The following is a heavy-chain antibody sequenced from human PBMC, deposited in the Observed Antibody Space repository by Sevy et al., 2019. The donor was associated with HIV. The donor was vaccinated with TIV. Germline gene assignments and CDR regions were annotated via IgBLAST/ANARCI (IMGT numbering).Heavy chain of an antibody. CDR2: TSPHNGDT. D-gene: IGHD2-15*01. V-gene: IGHV1-18*01. CDR3: ARAHCSGGRGYSLAY. J-gene: IGHJ4*02. CDR1: GYTFTTYH. Sequence: ASVKVSCKISGYTFTTYHITWVRQAPGQGPECMGRTSPHNGDTNYAPKFQGRVTMLTDKSTSTTYMELRSLRSDDTAVYYCARAHCSGGRGYSLAYWGQGTLVTVSS.